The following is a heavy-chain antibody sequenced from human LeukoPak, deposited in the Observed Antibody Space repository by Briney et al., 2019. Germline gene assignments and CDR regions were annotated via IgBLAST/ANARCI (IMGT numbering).Heavy chain of an antibody. CDR3: ARQERGYYYGSGSYYGDHNFDY. CDR1: GYSFTSYW. D-gene: IGHD3-10*01. Sequence: GESLKISCKGSGYSFTSYWIGWVRQMPGKGLEWMGIIYPGDSDTRYSPSFQGQVTISADKSISTAYLQWSSLKASDTAMYYCARQERGYYYGSGSYYGDHNFDYWGQGTLVTVSS. CDR2: IYPGDSDT. J-gene: IGHJ4*02. V-gene: IGHV5-51*01.